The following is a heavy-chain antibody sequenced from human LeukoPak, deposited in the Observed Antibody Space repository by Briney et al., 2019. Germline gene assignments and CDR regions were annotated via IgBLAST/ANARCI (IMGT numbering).Heavy chain of an antibody. V-gene: IGHV4-30-2*01. CDR1: GGSISSDGYS. D-gene: IGHD5-18*01. Sequence: SETLSLTCAVSGGSISSDGYSWSWIRQPPGKGLEWIGYIYHSGSTYYNPSLKSRVTISVDRSKNQFSLKLSSVTAADTAVYYCARGPPGTAMVTVWGQGTLVTVSS. J-gene: IGHJ4*02. CDR3: ARGPPGTAMVTV. CDR2: IYHSGST.